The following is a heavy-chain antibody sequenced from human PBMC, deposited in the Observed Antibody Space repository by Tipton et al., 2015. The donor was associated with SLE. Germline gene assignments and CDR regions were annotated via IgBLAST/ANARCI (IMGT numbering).Heavy chain of an antibody. V-gene: IGHV4-34*01. D-gene: IGHD5-24*01. Sequence: TLSLTCAVSGGSLSGYWWSWIQQPPGKGLEWIGEIFPSGITNYNPSLKSRATIFIDTSKNQFSLRLSSVTAADTAVYYCVRGYNYGPGYYFDYWGRGTLVTVSS. CDR1: GGSLSGYW. J-gene: IGHJ4*02. CDR3: VRGYNYGPGYYFDY. CDR2: IFPSGIT.